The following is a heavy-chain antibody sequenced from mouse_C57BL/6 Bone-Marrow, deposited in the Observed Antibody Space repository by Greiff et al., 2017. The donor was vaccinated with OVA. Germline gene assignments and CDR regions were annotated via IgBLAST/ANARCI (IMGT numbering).Heavy chain of an antibody. CDR1: GYTFTSYW. J-gene: IGHJ4*01. CDR3: ASVTTVVLHYYDMDY. Sequence: QVQLQQPGAELVKPGASVKMSCKASGYTFTSYWITWVKQRPGQGLEWIGDIYPGSGSTNYNEKFKSKATLTVDTSSSTAYMQLSSLTSEDSAVYYCASVTTVVLHYYDMDYWGQGTSVTVSS. D-gene: IGHD1-1*01. CDR2: IYPGSGST. V-gene: IGHV1-55*01.